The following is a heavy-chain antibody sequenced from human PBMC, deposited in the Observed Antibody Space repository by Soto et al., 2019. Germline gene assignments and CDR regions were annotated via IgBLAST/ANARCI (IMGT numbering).Heavy chain of an antibody. V-gene: IGHV3-30*03. Sequence: GGSLRLSCAASGFTFSSYGMHWVRQAPGKGLEWVAVISYDGSNKYYADSVKGRFTISRDNSKNTLYLQMNSLRAEDTAVYYCAARIAAAGTPYNWFDPWGQGTLVTVSS. J-gene: IGHJ5*02. CDR3: AARIAAAGTPYNWFDP. CDR1: GFTFSSYG. D-gene: IGHD6-13*01. CDR2: ISYDGSNK.